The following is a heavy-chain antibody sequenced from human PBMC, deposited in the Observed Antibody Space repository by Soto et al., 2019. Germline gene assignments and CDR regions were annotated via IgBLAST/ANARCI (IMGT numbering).Heavy chain of an antibody. CDR1: GGSIRSYY. J-gene: IGHJ4*02. CDR2: IYYTGTT. V-gene: IGHV4-59*01. CDR3: ARAIDFDY. Sequence: ETLSLTCSVSGGSIRSYYWSWIRQPPGKGLEWIGYIYYTGTTNYNPSLKSRVTISVDTSKNQVSLKLNSVTAADTAIYYCARAIDFDYWGQGALVTVSS.